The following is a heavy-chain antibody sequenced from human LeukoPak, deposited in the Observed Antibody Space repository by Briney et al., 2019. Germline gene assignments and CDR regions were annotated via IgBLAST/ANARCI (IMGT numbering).Heavy chain of an antibody. CDR2: IKQDGSEK. CDR3: ARGHYYDSSGYPFDY. J-gene: IGHJ4*02. Sequence: PGGSLRLSCVVSGFTFSSNWMSWVRQAPGKGLEWVANIKQDGSEKYYVDSVKGRFTISRDNGKNSLYLQMNSLRAEDTAVYYCARGHYYDSSGYPFDYWGQGTLATVSS. D-gene: IGHD3-22*01. CDR1: GFTFSSNW. V-gene: IGHV3-7*04.